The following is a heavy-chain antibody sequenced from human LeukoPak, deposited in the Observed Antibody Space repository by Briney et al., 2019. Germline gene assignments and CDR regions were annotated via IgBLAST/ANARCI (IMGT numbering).Heavy chain of an antibody. J-gene: IGHJ4*02. D-gene: IGHD3-16*01. V-gene: IGHV4-59*01. CDR2: IYYSGNT. CDR1: GGSFSTYY. Sequence: PSETLSLTCTVSGGSFSTYYWSWIRQPPGKGLEWLGYIYYSGNTDYNPSLESRVTMSLDTSKNQFSLNLNSVTAADTAVYYCARALITFGAAVAKGFDCWGQGTLVTVSS. CDR3: ARALITFGAAVAKGFDC.